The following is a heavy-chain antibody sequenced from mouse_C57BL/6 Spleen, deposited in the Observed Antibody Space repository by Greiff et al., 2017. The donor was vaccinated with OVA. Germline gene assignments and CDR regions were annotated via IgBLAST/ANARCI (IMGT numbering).Heavy chain of an antibody. CDR2: INPSNGGT. J-gene: IGHJ4*01. D-gene: IGHD1-1*01. V-gene: IGHV1-53*01. Sequence: QVQLKQPGTELVKPGASVKLSCKASGYTFTSYWMHWVKQRPGQGLEWIGNINPSNGGTNYNEKFKSKATLTVDKSSSTAYMQLSSLTSEDSAVYYCARWGYYGSREAWAMDYWGQGTSVTVSS. CDR3: ARWGYYGSREAWAMDY. CDR1: GYTFTSYW.